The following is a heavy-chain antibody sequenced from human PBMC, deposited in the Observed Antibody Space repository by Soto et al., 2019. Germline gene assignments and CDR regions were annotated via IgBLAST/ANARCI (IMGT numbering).Heavy chain of an antibody. J-gene: IGHJ5*02. CDR2: ISAYNGNT. V-gene: IGHV1-18*01. CDR1: GYTFTSYG. Sequence: ASVKVSCKASGYTFTSYGISWLRQAPGQGLEWMGWISAYNGNTNYAQKLQGRVTMTTDTSTSTAYMELRSLRSDDTAVYYCARDLRGYDPNWFDPWGQGTLVTVSS. CDR3: ARDLRGYDPNWFDP. D-gene: IGHD5-12*01.